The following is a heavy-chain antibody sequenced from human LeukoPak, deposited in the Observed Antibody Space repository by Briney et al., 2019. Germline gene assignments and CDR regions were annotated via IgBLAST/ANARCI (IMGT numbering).Heavy chain of an antibody. CDR2: ISTDGTTA. D-gene: IGHD2-15*01. J-gene: IGHJ4*02. CDR3: GSSEDGYIDY. Sequence: GGSLRLSCAASGFTFSSYWMHWVRQAPGKGLVWVSRISTDGTTALYADSVRGRFTISRDNAKNTLYLQMNSLRGEDTAVYYCGSSEDGYIDYWGQGTLVTVSS. CDR1: GFTFSSYW. V-gene: IGHV3-74*01.